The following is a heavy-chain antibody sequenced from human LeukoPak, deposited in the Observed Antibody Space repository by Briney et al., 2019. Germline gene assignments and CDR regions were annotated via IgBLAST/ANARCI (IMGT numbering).Heavy chain of an antibody. CDR3: SRDPRSLDY. V-gene: IGHV3-11*01. CDR1: GVTFTDVY. J-gene: IGHJ4*02. CDR2: ISPNSADI. Sequence: SGGSRRLSCAASGVTFTDVYMSWIRQSPGKGLGWLAYISPNSADISYADSVKGRFTISRDNAKNSLYLQMNSLRVEDTGIYYCSRDPRSLDYWGQGALVTVSS.